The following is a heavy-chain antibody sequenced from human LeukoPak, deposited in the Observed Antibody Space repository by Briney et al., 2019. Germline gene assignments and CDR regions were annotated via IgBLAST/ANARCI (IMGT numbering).Heavy chain of an antibody. D-gene: IGHD6-6*01. V-gene: IGHV3-21*06. CDR3: ARGSSNIAGRDNWFDP. CDR1: GFTLSNYA. CDR2: ISTSSSYI. J-gene: IGHJ5*02. Sequence: GGSLRLSCAASGFTLSNYAMNWVRQAPGKGLEWVSSISTSSSYIDYADSVRGRFTISRDNAKNSLYLQMNSLRADDTAVYYCARGSSNIAGRDNWFDPWGQGTLVTVSS.